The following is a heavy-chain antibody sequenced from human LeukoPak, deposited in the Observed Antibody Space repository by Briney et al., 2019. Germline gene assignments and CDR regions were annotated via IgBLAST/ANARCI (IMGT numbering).Heavy chain of an antibody. D-gene: IGHD6-19*01. V-gene: IGHV3-9*03. Sequence: GGSLRLSCAASGFTFDDYAMHWVRQAPGKGVEWVSGISWNSGSIGYADSVKGRLTISRDNAKNSLYLQINSLRAEDIALYYCAKDTFLKGAVAETDAFDIWGQGTMVTVSS. CDR3: AKDTFLKGAVAETDAFDI. CDR1: GFTFDDYA. J-gene: IGHJ3*02. CDR2: ISWNSGSI.